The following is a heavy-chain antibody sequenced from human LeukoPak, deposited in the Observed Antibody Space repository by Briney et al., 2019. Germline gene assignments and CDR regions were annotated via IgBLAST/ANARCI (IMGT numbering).Heavy chain of an antibody. J-gene: IGHJ5*02. Sequence: GESLRLSCAASGFTFSSYGMHWVRKAPGKGLEWVAFIRYDGSNKYYADSVKGRFTISRDNSKNTLYLQMNSLRPEDTAVYYCARSQRSTGLGWFDPWGQGTLVTVSS. CDR2: IRYDGSNK. CDR1: GFTFSSYG. D-gene: IGHD4-17*01. V-gene: IGHV3-30*02. CDR3: ARSQRSTGLGWFDP.